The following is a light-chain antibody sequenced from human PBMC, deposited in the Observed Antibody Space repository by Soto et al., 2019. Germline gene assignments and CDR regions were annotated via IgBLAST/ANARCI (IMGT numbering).Light chain of an antibody. CDR2: DAS. V-gene: IGKV3-11*01. Sequence: EVVLTQSPATLSLSPGERATLSCRASQSVGSQLAWYQPKPGQAPRLLIYDASNRATGIPARFSGSGSGTDFRLTISSLGREEFAVYYCQQRSNWMFTFGPGTKVEIK. CDR1: QSVGSQ. J-gene: IGKJ3*01. CDR3: QQRSNWMFT.